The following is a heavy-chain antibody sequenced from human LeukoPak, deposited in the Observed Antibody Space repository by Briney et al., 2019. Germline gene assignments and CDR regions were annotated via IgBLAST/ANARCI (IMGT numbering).Heavy chain of an antibody. V-gene: IGHV1-2*02. J-gene: IGHJ4*02. CDR1: GYTFTGYY. Sequence: ASVKVSCKASGYTFTGYYMHWVRQAPGQGLEWMGWINPNSGGTNYAQKFQGRVTMTTDTSTSTAYMELRSLRSDDTAVYYCARDPPTELRFLEWLLAFDYWGQGTLVTVSS. CDR2: INPNSGGT. D-gene: IGHD3-3*01. CDR3: ARDPPTELRFLEWLLAFDY.